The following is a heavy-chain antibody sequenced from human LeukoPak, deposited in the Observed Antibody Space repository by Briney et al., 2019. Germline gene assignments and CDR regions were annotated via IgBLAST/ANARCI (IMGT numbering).Heavy chain of an antibody. V-gene: IGHV4-39*01. Sequence: PSETLSLACTVSGASISSSNDYWGWIRQAPGKGLEWIGSGFYGGSAHYNPSLKSRATISVDTSKNQFSLKLSSVTAADAAMYYCARQFATASADTSGYFDFWGQGTVVTVSS. CDR1: GASISSSNDY. D-gene: IGHD6-25*01. J-gene: IGHJ4*02. CDR3: ARQFATASADTSGYFDF. CDR2: GFYGGSA.